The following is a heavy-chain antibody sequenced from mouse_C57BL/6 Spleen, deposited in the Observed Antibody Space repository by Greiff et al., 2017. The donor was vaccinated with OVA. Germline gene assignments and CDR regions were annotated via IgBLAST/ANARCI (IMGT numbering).Heavy chain of an antibody. V-gene: IGHV3-6*01. CDR2: ISYDGSN. CDR3: ARGGTTVVADFDY. J-gene: IGHJ2*01. Sequence: DVHLVESGPGLVKPSQSLSLTCSVTGYSITSGYYWNWIRQFPGNKLEWMGYISYDGSNNYNPSLKNRISITRDTSKNQFFLKLNSVTTEDTATYYCARGGTTVVADFDYWGQGTTLTVSS. D-gene: IGHD1-1*01. CDR1: GYSITSGYY.